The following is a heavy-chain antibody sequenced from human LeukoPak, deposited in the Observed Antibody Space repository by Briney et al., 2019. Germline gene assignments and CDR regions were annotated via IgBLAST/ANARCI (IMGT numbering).Heavy chain of an antibody. D-gene: IGHD5-18*01. CDR3: AKDTAGYTYGFGYFDY. Sequence: GGSLRLSCAASGFTFSDYYMSWIRQAPGKGLEWVSYISSSGSTIYYADSVKGRFTISRDNAKNSLYLQMNSLRAEDTAVYYCAKDTAGYTYGFGYFDYWGQGTLVTVSS. J-gene: IGHJ4*02. CDR1: GFTFSDYY. CDR2: ISSSGSTI. V-gene: IGHV3-11*04.